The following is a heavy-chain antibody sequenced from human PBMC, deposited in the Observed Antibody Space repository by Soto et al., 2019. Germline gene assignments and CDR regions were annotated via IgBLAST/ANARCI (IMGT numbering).Heavy chain of an antibody. Sequence: SETLSLTCAVSGYSISSGYYWGWIRQPPGKGLEWIGSIYHSGSTYYNPSLKSRVTISVDTSKNQFSLKLSSVTAADTAVYYCARDLGLRLGENAFDIWGQGKMVTVS. CDR1: GYSISSGYY. D-gene: IGHD3-16*01. V-gene: IGHV4-38-2*02. CDR3: ARDLGLRLGENAFDI. CDR2: IYHSGST. J-gene: IGHJ3*02.